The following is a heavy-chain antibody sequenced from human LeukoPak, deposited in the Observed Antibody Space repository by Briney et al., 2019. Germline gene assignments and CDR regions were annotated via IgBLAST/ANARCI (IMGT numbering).Heavy chain of an antibody. Sequence: AGGSLRLSCAASGFTFSSYEMNWVRQAPGKGLEWVSYISSSGSTIYYADSVKGRFTISRDNAKNSLYLQMNSLRAEDTAVYYCARDPYCSSTSCSDYWGQETLVTVSS. J-gene: IGHJ4*02. D-gene: IGHD2-2*01. CDR3: ARDPYCSSTSCSDY. CDR2: ISSSGSTI. CDR1: GFTFSSYE. V-gene: IGHV3-48*03.